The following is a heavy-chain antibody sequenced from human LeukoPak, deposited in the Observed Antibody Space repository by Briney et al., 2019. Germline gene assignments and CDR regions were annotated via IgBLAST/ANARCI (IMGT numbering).Heavy chain of an antibody. CDR2: ISSSGSTI. CDR1: GFTFSSFE. Sequence: PGGSLRLSCAVSGFTFSSFEMNWVRQAPGKGLECVSYISSSGSTINYADSVKGRFTISRDNAKNSLYLQMDSLRGEDTAVYYCARVRYSYGYCYYGMDVWGQGTTATVSS. V-gene: IGHV3-48*03. CDR3: ARVRYSYGYCYYGMDV. J-gene: IGHJ6*02. D-gene: IGHD5-18*01.